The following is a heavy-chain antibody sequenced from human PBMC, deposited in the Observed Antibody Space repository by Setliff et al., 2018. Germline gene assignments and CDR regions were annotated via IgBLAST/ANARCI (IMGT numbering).Heavy chain of an antibody. CDR1: GGSISSGVYY. CDR2: VYYRGDT. V-gene: IGHV4-39*01. Sequence: LSLTCTVSGGSISSGVYYWAWIRQPPGKGLEWIGRVYYRGDTYYNASLKSRLTLSVDTSKNQVSLNLRSVTAADTAVYYCARTGTYRYFDYWGQGTQVTVSS. CDR3: ARTGTYRYFDY. J-gene: IGHJ4*02. D-gene: IGHD1-1*01.